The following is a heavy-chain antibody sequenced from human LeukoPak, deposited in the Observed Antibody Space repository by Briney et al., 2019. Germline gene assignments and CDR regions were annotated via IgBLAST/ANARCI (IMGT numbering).Heavy chain of an antibody. CDR1: GGSFSGYY. J-gene: IGHJ4*02. D-gene: IGHD1-26*01. V-gene: IGHV4-34*01. CDR2: INHSGST. Sequence: SETLSLTCAVYGGSFSGYYWSWIRQPPGKGLEWIGEINHSGSTNYNPSLKSRVTISVDPSKNQFSLKLSSVTAADTAVYYCARHSGSYLIDYWGQGTLVTVSS. CDR3: ARHSGSYLIDY.